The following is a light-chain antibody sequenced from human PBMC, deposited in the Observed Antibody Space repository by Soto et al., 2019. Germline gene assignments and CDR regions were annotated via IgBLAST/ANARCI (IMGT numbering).Light chain of an antibody. CDR3: QQSYIVPYT. Sequence: DIQMTQSPSSLSASVGDRVTISCRSSENIRNYLIWYRQKPGKAPELLMYVGSTLESGVPSRFSGSGLGIDFTLTIKSLQPEDFGVYYCQQSYIVPYTFGRGTSLDI. CDR1: ENIRNY. CDR2: VGS. V-gene: IGKV1-39*01. J-gene: IGKJ2*01.